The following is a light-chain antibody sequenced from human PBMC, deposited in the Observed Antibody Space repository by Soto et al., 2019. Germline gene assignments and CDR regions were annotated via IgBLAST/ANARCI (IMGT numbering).Light chain of an antibody. CDR2: EVS. CDR1: SSDVGGYNY. J-gene: IGLJ1*01. Sequence: QSALTQPPSASGSPGQSVTISCPGNSSDVGGYNYVSLFQQHPGKAPKLMIYEVSKRPSGVPDRFSGSKSGNTASLTVSGLQAEDEADYYCSSYAGSNNLGVFGTGTKVTVL. CDR3: SSYAGSNNLGV. V-gene: IGLV2-8*01.